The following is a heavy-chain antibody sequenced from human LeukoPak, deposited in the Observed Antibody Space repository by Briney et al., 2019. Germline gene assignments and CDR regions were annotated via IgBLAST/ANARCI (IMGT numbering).Heavy chain of an antibody. V-gene: IGHV1-8*02. Sequence: ASVRVSCKASGYNFMSYDIIWVRQAPGQGLEWMGWMNPNSGHKSYAQKFQDRVTMISDSSITTAFLDLTSLTSEDTAIYYCARGQTSRFSSGWYGGWFDPWGQGTRVTVSS. CDR1: GYNFMSYD. D-gene: IGHD6-19*01. CDR3: ARGQTSRFSSGWYGGWFDP. CDR2: MNPNSGHK. J-gene: IGHJ5*02.